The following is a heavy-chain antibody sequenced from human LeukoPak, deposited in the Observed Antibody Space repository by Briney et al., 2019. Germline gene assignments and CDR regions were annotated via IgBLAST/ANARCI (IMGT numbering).Heavy chain of an antibody. CDR1: GYSFTSYW. Sequence: GESLKISCKGSGYSFTSYWIGWVHQMPGKGLEWMGIIYPGDSDTRYSPSFQGQVTISADKSISTAYLQWSSLKASDTAMYYCARQRTERITMVRGVIVDYWGQGTLVTVSS. CDR2: IYPGDSDT. V-gene: IGHV5-51*07. J-gene: IGHJ4*02. D-gene: IGHD3-10*01. CDR3: ARQRTERITMVRGVIVDY.